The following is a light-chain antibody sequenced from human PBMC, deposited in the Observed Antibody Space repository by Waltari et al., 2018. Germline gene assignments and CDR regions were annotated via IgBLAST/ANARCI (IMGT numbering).Light chain of an antibody. CDR3: QQHNSHPPT. CDR2: AAS. CDR1: QGISSY. J-gene: IGKJ1*01. V-gene: IGKV1-16*01. Sequence: DIQMTQSPSSLSASVGDTVTITCRASQGISSYLAWYQQKPGKAPNRLIYAASTLQSGVPSRFSGSGSGTDFTLTISSLQPEDFATYYCQQHNSHPPTFGQGTKVEIK.